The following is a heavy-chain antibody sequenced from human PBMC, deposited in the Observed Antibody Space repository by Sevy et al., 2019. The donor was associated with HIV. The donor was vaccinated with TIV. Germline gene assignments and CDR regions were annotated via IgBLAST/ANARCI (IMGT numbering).Heavy chain of an antibody. Sequence: GGSLRLSCVASGFTYSMNWVRQAPGKGLEWVSYISDSSATIHYADSVKGRFTISRDNAKNSLYLQMNTLRAEDTAVYYFASQRGGYERLYYFDSWGQGTLVTVSS. V-gene: IGHV3-48*01. J-gene: IGHJ4*02. CDR1: GFTYS. D-gene: IGHD5-12*01. CDR2: ISDSSATI. CDR3: ASQRGGYERLYYFDS.